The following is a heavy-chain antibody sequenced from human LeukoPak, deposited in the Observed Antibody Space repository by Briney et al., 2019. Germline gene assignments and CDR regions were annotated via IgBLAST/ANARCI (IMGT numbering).Heavy chain of an antibody. D-gene: IGHD3-9*01. V-gene: IGHV3-11*05. CDR1: GFTFSDYY. Sequence: PGGSLRLSCAASGFTFSDYYMSWIRQAPGKGLEWVSYISSSSSYTNYADSVKGQFTISRDNAKNSLYLQMNSLRAEDTAVYYCARVIGGIRYFDWYNWFDLWGQGTLVTVSS. CDR3: ARVIGGIRYFDWYNWFDL. J-gene: IGHJ5*02. CDR2: ISSSSSYT.